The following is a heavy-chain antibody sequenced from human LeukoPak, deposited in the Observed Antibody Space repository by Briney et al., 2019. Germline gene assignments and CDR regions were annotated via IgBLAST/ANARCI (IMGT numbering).Heavy chain of an antibody. V-gene: IGHV1-2*02. CDR1: GYTFTGYY. CDR2: INPNSGGT. Sequence: ASVKVSCKASGYTFTGYYMHWVRQAPGQGLEWMGWINPNSGGTNYAQKFQGRVTMTRDTSISTAYMELSRLRSDDTAVYYCARGPLEQWLAYREDYYYYYMDVWGKGTTVTISS. D-gene: IGHD6-19*01. J-gene: IGHJ6*03. CDR3: ARGPLEQWLAYREDYYYYYMDV.